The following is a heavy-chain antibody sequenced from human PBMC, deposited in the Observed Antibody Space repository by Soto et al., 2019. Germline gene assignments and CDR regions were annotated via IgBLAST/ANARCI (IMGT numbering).Heavy chain of an antibody. Sequence: QVQLQQWGAGLVKPSETLSLTCGVYGGSFSGYFWSWIRQPPGKGLEWIGEISHSGRTNSNPSLKSRVTILADMSKNQFSLKLTSVTAADTAVYYCARVQMTYSYYYAMDVWGQGTTVTVS. V-gene: IGHV4-34*02. CDR3: ARVQMTYSYYYAMDV. CDR2: ISHSGRT. CDR1: GGSFSGYF. J-gene: IGHJ6*02.